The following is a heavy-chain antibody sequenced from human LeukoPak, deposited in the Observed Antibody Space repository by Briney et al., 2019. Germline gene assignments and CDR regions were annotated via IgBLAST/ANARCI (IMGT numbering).Heavy chain of an antibody. CDR1: GYTFTNYY. CDR3: ARSVYFGVDV. V-gene: IGHV1-46*01. CDR2: INPGGGST. Sequence: ASVKVSCKASGYTFTNYYIHWVRQAPGQGLEWMGIINPGGGSTTYAQKFQGRVTMTRDTSTITVYMELSSLRSEDTAVYYCARSVYFGVDVWGQGTTVTVS. J-gene: IGHJ6*02. D-gene: IGHD5/OR15-5a*01.